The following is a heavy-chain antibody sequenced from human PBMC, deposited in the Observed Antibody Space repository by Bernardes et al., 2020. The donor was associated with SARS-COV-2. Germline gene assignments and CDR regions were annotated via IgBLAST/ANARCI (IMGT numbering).Heavy chain of an antibody. CDR3: ARVRAENLQPLST. J-gene: IGHJ4*02. Sequence: ASVKVSCKASGYTFTGYYMHWVRQAPGQGLEWMGWINPNSGGTNYAQKFQGRVTISLDTSKNQFSLKLSSVTAADTAIYYCARVRAENLQPLSTWGQGTLVTVSS. V-gene: IGHV1-2*02. CDR2: INPNSGGT. D-gene: IGHD1-26*01. CDR1: GYTFTGYY.